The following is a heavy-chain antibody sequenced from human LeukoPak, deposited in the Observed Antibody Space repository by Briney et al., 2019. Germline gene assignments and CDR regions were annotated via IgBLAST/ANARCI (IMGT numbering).Heavy chain of an antibody. J-gene: IGHJ4*02. D-gene: IGHD3/OR15-3a*01. V-gene: IGHV3-23*01. CDR1: GFTFSSYA. CDR2: VSSSGGNT. Sequence: GGSLRLSCAASGFTFSSYAMSWVRQAPGKGLEWVSVVSSSGGNTHNADSVKGRFTISRDNSKNTLYLQMNSLRAEDTAVYYCAKEDWLGFDYWGQGTLVTVSS. CDR3: AKEDWLGFDY.